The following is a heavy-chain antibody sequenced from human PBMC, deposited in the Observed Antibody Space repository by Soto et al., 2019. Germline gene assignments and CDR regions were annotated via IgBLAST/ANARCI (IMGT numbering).Heavy chain of an antibody. CDR1: GFTFTTYD. Sequence: PGGSLRLSCAASGFTFTTYDMHWVRQAPGKGLEWVAIIFYDGSAEYYTDSVKGRFTISRDNSKITLYLQMNNLRTADTAIYYCARRRGGYCFFFHNGMAVCGQGTTVTVSS. CDR2: IFYDGSAE. CDR3: ARRRGGYCFFFHNGMAV. D-gene: IGHD1-26*01. V-gene: IGHV3-30*03. J-gene: IGHJ6*02.